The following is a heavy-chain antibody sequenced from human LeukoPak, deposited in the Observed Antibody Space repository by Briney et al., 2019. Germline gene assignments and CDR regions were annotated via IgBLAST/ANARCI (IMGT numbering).Heavy chain of an antibody. J-gene: IGHJ3*01. CDR1: GFTVSSYG. CDR2: FSATDGSA. D-gene: IGHD6-13*01. V-gene: IGHV3-23*01. CDR3: AKARIAAAGTGAFDV. Sequence: GGSLRLSCAASGFTVSSYGMTWVRQAPGKGLEWVSAFSATDGSAQYAESVRGRFTISRDNSKNSLYLQMNSLRDEDTALYFFAKARIAAAGTGAFDVWGQGTLVTVSS.